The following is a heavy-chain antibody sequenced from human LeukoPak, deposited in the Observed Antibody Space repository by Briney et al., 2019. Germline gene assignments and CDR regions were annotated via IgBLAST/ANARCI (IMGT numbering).Heavy chain of an antibody. CDR3: ARASTPLNTYNWFDP. CDR2: ISAYNGNT. J-gene: IGHJ5*02. D-gene: IGHD2/OR15-2a*01. Sequence: ASVKVSCKASGYTFTSYGISWVRQAPGQGLEWMGWISAYNGNTNYAQKLQGRVTMTTDTSTSTAYMELRSLRSDDTAVYYCARASTPLNTYNWFDPWGQGTLVTVSS. V-gene: IGHV1-18*01. CDR1: GYTFTSYG.